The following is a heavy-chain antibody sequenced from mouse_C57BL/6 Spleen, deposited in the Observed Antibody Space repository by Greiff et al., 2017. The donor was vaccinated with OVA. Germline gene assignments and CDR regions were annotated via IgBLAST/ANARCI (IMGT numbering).Heavy chain of an antibody. V-gene: IGHV1-50*01. CDR2: IDPSDSYT. CDR1: GYTFTSYW. J-gene: IGHJ2*01. CDR3: VTTVDY. Sequence: QVQLQQPGAELVKPGASVKLSCKASGYTFTSYWMQWVKQRPGQGLEWIGEIDPSDSYTNYNQKFKGKATLTVDTSSSTAYMQLSSLTSEDSAVYYCVTTVDYWGQGTTLTVSS. D-gene: IGHD1-1*01.